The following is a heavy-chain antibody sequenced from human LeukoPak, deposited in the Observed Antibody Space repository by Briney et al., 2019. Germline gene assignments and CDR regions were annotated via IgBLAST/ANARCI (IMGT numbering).Heavy chain of an antibody. Sequence: SETLSLTCTVSGGSISDYYRGWIRQPPGKGLEWIGYFYNSGSSTYNPSLKSRVTISVDTSKEQFSLKLSSVTAADTAVYYCARVRGYSGYDYWGQGTLVTVSS. J-gene: IGHJ4*02. D-gene: IGHD5-12*01. CDR2: FYNSGSS. V-gene: IGHV4-59*01. CDR1: GGSISDYY. CDR3: ARVRGYSGYDY.